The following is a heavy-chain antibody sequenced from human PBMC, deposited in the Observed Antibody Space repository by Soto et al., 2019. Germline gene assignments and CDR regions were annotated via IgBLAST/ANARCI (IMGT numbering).Heavy chain of an antibody. CDR1: GFTFSSYG. D-gene: IGHD1-1*01. CDR2: IWFDGSNK. J-gene: IGHJ4*02. V-gene: IGHV3-33*01. Sequence: GGSLRLSCAASGFTFSSYGMHWVRQAPGKGLEWVAVIWFDGSNKYYADSVKGRFTISRDNSKNTMYVQMSSLRAEDTAVYYCARGNEFCIDYWGQGTRVTVPS. CDR3: ARGNEFCIDY.